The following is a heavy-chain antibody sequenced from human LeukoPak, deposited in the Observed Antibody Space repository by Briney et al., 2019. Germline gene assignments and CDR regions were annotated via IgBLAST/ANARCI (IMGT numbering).Heavy chain of an antibody. CDR1: GGSISSYY. J-gene: IGHJ6*02. D-gene: IGHD4-11*01. Sequence: SETLSLTCTVSGGSISSYYWSWLRQPPGKGLEWVGYIYYSGSTNYNPSLKSRVTISVDTSKNQFTLKLSAVTAADTAVYYCARDSRTPVTFVSYGMDVWGQGTTVTVSS. V-gene: IGHV4-59*01. CDR2: IYYSGST. CDR3: ARDSRTPVTFVSYGMDV.